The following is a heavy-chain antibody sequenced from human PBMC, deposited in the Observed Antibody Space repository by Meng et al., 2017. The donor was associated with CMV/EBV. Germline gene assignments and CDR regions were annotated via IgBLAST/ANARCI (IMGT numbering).Heavy chain of an antibody. V-gene: IGHV3-53*01. D-gene: IGHD2-2*01. J-gene: IGHJ5*02. CDR2: IYSGGST. CDR3: ATAYCSGTSCYP. Sequence: GESLKISCAASGFTVSSNYMSWVRQAPGKGLEWVSVIYSGGSTYYADSVKGRFTISRDNSKNTLYLQINSLRAEDTAVYYCATAYCSGTSCYPWGQGTLVTVSS. CDR1: GFTVSSNY.